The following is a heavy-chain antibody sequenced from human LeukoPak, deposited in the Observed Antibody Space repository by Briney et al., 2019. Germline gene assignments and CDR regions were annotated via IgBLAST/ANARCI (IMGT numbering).Heavy chain of an antibody. CDR2: IYYSGST. CDR1: GGSISSYY. D-gene: IGHD1-26*01. Sequence: SETLSLTCTVSGGSISSYYWSWIGQPPGKGLEWVGDIYYSGSTNYNPSLKSRGTISVDTSKNKFSLRLSSVTAADTAVYYSARLASGSYGPLTPFDYWGQGTLVTVSS. CDR3: ARLASGSYGPLTPFDY. V-gene: IGHV4-59*08. J-gene: IGHJ4*02.